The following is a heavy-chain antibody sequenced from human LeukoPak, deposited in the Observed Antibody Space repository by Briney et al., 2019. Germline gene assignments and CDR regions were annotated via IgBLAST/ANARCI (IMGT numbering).Heavy chain of an antibody. Sequence: GESQKISCKGSGYSFTSYWIGWVRQMPGKGLEWMGIIYPGDSDTRYSPSFQGQVTISADKSISTAYLQWSSLKASDTAMYYCARQVPAAIRKVYFYMDVWGKGTTVTVSS. D-gene: IGHD2-2*02. CDR1: GYSFTSYW. CDR3: ARQVPAAIRKVYFYMDV. CDR2: IYPGDSDT. J-gene: IGHJ6*03. V-gene: IGHV5-51*01.